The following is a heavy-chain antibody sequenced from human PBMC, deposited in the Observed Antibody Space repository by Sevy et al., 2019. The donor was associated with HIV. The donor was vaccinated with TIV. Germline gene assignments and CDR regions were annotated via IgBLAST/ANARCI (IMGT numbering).Heavy chain of an antibody. CDR3: AGDRYYDASGYYYYYYGLDV. Sequence: GGSLRLSCAASTFSVTDNYMSWVRQAPGKGLEWVSTIYSGGSTFYADSVKGSFTISRDNSKNTLYLQMNSLRAEDTAVYYCAGDRYYDASGYYYYYYGLDVWGQGTTVTVSS. CDR1: TFSVTDNY. J-gene: IGHJ6*02. V-gene: IGHV3-66*01. CDR2: IYSGGST. D-gene: IGHD3-22*01.